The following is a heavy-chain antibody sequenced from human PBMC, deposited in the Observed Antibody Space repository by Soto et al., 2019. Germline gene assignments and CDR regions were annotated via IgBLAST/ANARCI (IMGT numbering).Heavy chain of an antibody. CDR3: ARLYCTTSTCDSWFDP. D-gene: IGHD2-2*01. V-gene: IGHV5-10-1*01. CDR1: GYTFTTFW. CDR2: IDPRDSYV. J-gene: IGHJ5*02. Sequence: PGESLKISCTGFGYTFTTFWISWVRQMPGKGLEWMGRIDPRDSYVNYSPSFQGHVTISVDKSISTAYLQWDSLKASDTAMYYCARLYCTTSTCDSWFDPWGQGTLVTVSS.